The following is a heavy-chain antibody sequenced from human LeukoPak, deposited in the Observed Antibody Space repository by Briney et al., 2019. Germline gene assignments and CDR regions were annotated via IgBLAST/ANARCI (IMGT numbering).Heavy chain of an antibody. CDR3: AMGPDTALVKNYYMDV. Sequence: GGSLRLSCAASGFTFSDYYMSWIRQAPGKGLEWVSYISSSGSTIYYADSVKGRFTTSRDNSRNTVDLHMNNLRVEDTAKYYCAMGPDTALVKNYYMDVWGTGTTVTISS. D-gene: IGHD5-18*01. V-gene: IGHV3-11*01. CDR2: ISSSGSTI. J-gene: IGHJ6*03. CDR1: GFTFSDYY.